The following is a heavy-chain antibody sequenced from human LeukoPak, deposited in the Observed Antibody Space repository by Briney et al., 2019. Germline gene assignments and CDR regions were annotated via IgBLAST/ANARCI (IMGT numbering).Heavy chain of an antibody. CDR1: GFTFSSYA. J-gene: IGHJ5*02. Sequence: GGSLRLSCAASGFTFSSYAMSWVRPAPGKGLEWVSAISGSGGSTYYADSVKGRFTISRDNSKNTLYLQMNSLRAEDTAVYYCAKAPVITIFGVVTYNWFDPWGQGTLVTVSS. CDR3: AKAPVITIFGVVTYNWFDP. V-gene: IGHV3-23*01. D-gene: IGHD3-3*01. CDR2: ISGSGGST.